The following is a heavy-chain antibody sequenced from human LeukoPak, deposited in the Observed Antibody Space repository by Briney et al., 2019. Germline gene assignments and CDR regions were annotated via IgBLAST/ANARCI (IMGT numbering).Heavy chain of an antibody. CDR1: GFSFAGYG. J-gene: IGHJ4*02. CDR2: ISGSGATT. CDR3: AKESSAYTKHYFDS. D-gene: IGHD3-16*01. V-gene: IGHV3-23*01. Sequence: QPGVTQRLSCAASGFSFAGYGRSWVRQAPGKGLEWFSAISGSGATTYYADSVRGRFTISRDNSKTTLYLQMNSLRAEDTALYYCAKESSAYTKHYFDSWGQGALVTVSS.